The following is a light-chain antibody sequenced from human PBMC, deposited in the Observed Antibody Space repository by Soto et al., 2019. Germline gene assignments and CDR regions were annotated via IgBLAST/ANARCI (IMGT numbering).Light chain of an antibody. V-gene: IGLV2-14*01. Sequence: QSALTQPASVSGSPGQSITISCTGTSSDVGGYNYVSWYQQHPGKAPKLVIYEVTKRPAGVSNRFSGSKSGNTASLTISGLQAEDETDYYCSLYTRTNHVVFGGGTTLTVL. CDR3: SLYTRTNHVV. CDR1: SSDVGGYNY. CDR2: EVT. J-gene: IGLJ2*01.